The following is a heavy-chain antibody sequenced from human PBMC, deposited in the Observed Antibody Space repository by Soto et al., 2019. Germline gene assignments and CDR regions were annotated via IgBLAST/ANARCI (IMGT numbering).Heavy chain of an antibody. V-gene: IGHV5-51*01. D-gene: IGHD6-19*01. J-gene: IGHJ1*01. CDR2: IYPGDSDT. CDR1: GYNFASYW. Sequence: GESLKISCEGSGYNFASYWIGWIRQMPGKGLEWMGIIYPGDSDTRYSPSFQGQVTISADKSISTAYLQWTSLKASDTATYYCAAAIGVTESAYFHHWGQGTRVTVSS. CDR3: AAAIGVTESAYFHH.